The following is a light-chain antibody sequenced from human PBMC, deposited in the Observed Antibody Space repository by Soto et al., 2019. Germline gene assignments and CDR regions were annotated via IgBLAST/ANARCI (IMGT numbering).Light chain of an antibody. CDR3: QQYNDWPPLT. Sequence: EIVMTQSPDTLSVSPGERVTLSCRASQSVTSNLAWYQQKPGQAPRLLIYGASTRATGIPARFSGSGSGTEFTLTISSLQSEDFAVYYCQQYNDWPPLTFGGGTKVDIK. V-gene: IGKV3-15*01. J-gene: IGKJ4*01. CDR2: GAS. CDR1: QSVTSN.